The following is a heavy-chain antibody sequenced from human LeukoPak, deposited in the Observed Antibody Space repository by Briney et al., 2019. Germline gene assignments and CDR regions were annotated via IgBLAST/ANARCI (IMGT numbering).Heavy chain of an antibody. CDR2: IKQDGSEK. V-gene: IGHV3-7*01. CDR1: GFTFVGYW. Sequence: GGSLRLSCAASGFTFVGYWMSWVRQAPGKGLEWVANIKQDGSEKYYVDSVKGRFTISRDNTKNSLYLQMNSLRAEDTAVYYCAKVTSGSYYPALDYWGQGTLVTVSS. CDR3: AKVTSGSYYPALDY. J-gene: IGHJ4*02. D-gene: IGHD1-26*01.